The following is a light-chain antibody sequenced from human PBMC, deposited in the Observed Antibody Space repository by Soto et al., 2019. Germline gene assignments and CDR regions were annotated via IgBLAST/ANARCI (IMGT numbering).Light chain of an antibody. CDR2: AAS. Sequence: AIRMTQSPSSLSASTGDRVTITCRASQGISSYLAWYQQKPGKAPKLLIYAASTLQSGVPSRFSGSGSGTDFTLTIKRLEPEDSALYYCQQYGGSPPYTFGQGTKLEI. CDR1: QGISSY. V-gene: IGKV1-8*01. CDR3: QQYGGSPPYT. J-gene: IGKJ2*01.